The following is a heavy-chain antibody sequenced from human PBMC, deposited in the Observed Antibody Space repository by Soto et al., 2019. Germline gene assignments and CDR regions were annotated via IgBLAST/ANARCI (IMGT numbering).Heavy chain of an antibody. Sequence: TSVKVSCKASGYTFTSYGFSWVRQAPGQGLEWMGWISAYNGNTNYAQKLQGRVTMTTDTSTSTAYMELRSLRSNDTAIYYCAMVDVYVTPSPQDVWGQGTTVTVSS. CDR1: GYTFTSYG. CDR3: AMVDVYVTPSPQDV. D-gene: IGHD3-16*01. J-gene: IGHJ6*02. V-gene: IGHV1-18*01. CDR2: ISAYNGNT.